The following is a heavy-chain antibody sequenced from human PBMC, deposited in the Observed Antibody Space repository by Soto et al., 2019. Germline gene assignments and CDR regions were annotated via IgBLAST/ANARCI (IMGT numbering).Heavy chain of an antibody. D-gene: IGHD3-9*01. CDR3: ARHLRYFDWLHYYYGMDV. J-gene: IGHJ6*02. CDR2: IYYSGST. Sequence: SETLSLTCTVSGGSISSYYWSWIRQPPGKGLEWIGYIYYSGSTNYNPSLKSRVTISVDTSKNQFSLKLSSVTAADTAVYYCARHLRYFDWLHYYYGMDVWGQGTTVTVSS. CDR1: GGSISSYY. V-gene: IGHV4-59*08.